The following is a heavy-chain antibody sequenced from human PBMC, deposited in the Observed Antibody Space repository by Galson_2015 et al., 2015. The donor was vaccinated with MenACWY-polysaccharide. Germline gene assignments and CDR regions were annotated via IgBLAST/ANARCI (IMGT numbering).Heavy chain of an antibody. J-gene: IGHJ1*01. CDR3: ASESGGDNYFLPY. V-gene: IGHV3-21*01. Sequence: SLRLSCAASGFTFSSIPMYWVRQAPGKGLEWVSSISGSSNVYYAASVKGRFSISRDNAKNSVFLQMNSLRAEDTAVYYCASESGGDNYFLPYWGQGTLVTVSS. CDR1: GFTFSSIP. D-gene: IGHD3-16*01. CDR2: ISGSSNV.